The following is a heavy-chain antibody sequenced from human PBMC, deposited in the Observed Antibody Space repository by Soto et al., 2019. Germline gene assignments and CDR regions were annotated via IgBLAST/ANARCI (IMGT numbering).Heavy chain of an antibody. D-gene: IGHD6-13*01. CDR3: ARDFAAAGTFVPPSFDP. J-gene: IGHJ5*02. CDR1: GFTFSSYS. CDR2: ISSSSSYI. Sequence: EVQLVESGGGLVKPGGSLRLSCAASGFTFSSYSMNWVRQAPGKGLEWVSSISSSSSYIYYADSVKGRFTISRDNAKNSLYLQMNSLRAEDTAVYYCARDFAAAGTFVPPSFDPWGQGTLVTVSS. V-gene: IGHV3-21*01.